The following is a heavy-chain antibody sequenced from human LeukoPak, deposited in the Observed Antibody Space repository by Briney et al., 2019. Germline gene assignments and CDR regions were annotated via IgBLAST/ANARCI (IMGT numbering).Heavy chain of an antibody. Sequence: GGSLRLSCAASGFTFSSYAMHWVRQAPGKGLEWVAVISYDGSNKYYVDSVQGRFIISRDNSKNTLYLQMNSLRAEDTAVYYCAKGERRKSGSSDYWGQGTLVTVSS. CDR2: ISYDGSNK. CDR1: GFTFSSYA. D-gene: IGHD5-12*01. V-gene: IGHV3-30*04. CDR3: AKGERRKSGSSDY. J-gene: IGHJ4*02.